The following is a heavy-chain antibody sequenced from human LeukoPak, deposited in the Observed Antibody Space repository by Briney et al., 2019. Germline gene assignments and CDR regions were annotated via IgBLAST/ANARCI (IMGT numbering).Heavy chain of an antibody. CDR2: IYSGGST. Sequence: GGSLRLSCAASGFTFSSYAMTWVRQAPGKGLEWVSVIYSGGSTYYADSVKGRFIISRDNSKNILFLQMNSLRAEDTAVYFCARTISYWGQGTLVTVSS. J-gene: IGHJ4*02. D-gene: IGHD3-3*02. V-gene: IGHV3-53*01. CDR1: GFTFSSYA. CDR3: ARTISY.